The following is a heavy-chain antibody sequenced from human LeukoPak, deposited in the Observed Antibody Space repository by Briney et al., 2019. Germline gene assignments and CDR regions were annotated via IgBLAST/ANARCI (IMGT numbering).Heavy chain of an antibody. D-gene: IGHD2-8*01. Sequence: GGSLRLSCAASGFRVGSYYTSWIRQAPGKGLEWVAVVGNSDNHKDHADSVKGRFTISRDDAKNSVYLQMKSLRVEDTAIYYCAREQWYRFDNWGQGALVTVSS. CDR1: GFRVGSYY. CDR2: VGNSDNHK. V-gene: IGHV3-11*01. CDR3: AREQWYRFDN. J-gene: IGHJ4*02.